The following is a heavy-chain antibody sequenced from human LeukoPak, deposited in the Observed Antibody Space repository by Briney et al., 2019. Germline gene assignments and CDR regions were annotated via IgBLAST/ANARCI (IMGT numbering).Heavy chain of an antibody. CDR3: ASGSWVFDF. J-gene: IGHJ4*02. CDR2: IYSGGST. D-gene: IGHD3-16*01. Sequence: GGSLRLSCVASGFTVSSNYMSWVRQAPGKGLEWVSVIYSGGSTYYADSVKGRLTISRHISKNTLYLQMNSLRPEDTAVYYCASGSWVFDFWGQGTLVTVSS. V-gene: IGHV3-53*04. CDR1: GFTVSSNY.